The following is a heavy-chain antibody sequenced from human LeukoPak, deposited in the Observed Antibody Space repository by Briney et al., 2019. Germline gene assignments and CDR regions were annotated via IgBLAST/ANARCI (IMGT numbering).Heavy chain of an antibody. CDR2: IYSGGST. CDR3: ARERRPNWFDP. Sequence: GGSLRLSCAASGFTVSSNYMSWVRQAPGKGLEWVSVIYSGGSTYYADSVKGRFTISRDNSKNTLYLQMNSLRAEDTAVYYCARERRPNWFDPWGRGTLVTVSS. CDR1: GFTVSSNY. V-gene: IGHV3-53*01. J-gene: IGHJ5*02.